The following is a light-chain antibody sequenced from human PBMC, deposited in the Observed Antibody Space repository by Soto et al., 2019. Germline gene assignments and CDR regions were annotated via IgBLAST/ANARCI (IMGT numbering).Light chain of an antibody. CDR1: RSVSTN. J-gene: IGKJ4*01. V-gene: IGKV3-15*01. CDR3: QQYDKTVPPVP. Sequence: DIILTQSPAIVSVSPGERATLSCRASRSVSTNLAWYQHKHGQAPRLLIYGASTRVTDIPPRFSGSGSGTEFTLTINYLKSEDFGVYYCQQYDKTVPPVPFGGGTKVEI. CDR2: GAS.